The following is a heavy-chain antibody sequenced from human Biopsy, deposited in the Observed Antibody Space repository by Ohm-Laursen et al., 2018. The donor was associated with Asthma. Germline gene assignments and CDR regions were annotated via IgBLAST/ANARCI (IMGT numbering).Heavy chain of an antibody. Sequence: SLRLSCSASGFVFRSHAMHWVRQAPGKGLEWVAVVSYDGGVAHYADSMKGRFTISRDNAKNTLYLQMNSLRAEDTAVYYCAKESGSNYAFDIWGQGTMVTVSS. D-gene: IGHD1-1*01. V-gene: IGHV3-30*18. CDR1: GFVFRSHA. J-gene: IGHJ3*02. CDR3: AKESGSNYAFDI. CDR2: VSYDGGVA.